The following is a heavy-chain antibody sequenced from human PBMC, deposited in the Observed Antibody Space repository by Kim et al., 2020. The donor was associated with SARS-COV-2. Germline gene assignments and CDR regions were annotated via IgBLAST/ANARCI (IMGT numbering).Heavy chain of an antibody. CDR2: ISDYYGSA. V-gene: IGHV1-18*04. CDR3: ARTTTIPPVSSFDL. CDR1: GYTFTSYG. Sequence: ASVKVSCKASGYTFTSYGITWVRQAPGRGLEWLGWISDYYGSAIYAQKMQDRITMTTDTATDTVYMELRTLTSDDTAVYFCARTTTIPPVSSFDLWGQGTKVTVSS. D-gene: IGHD3-9*01. J-gene: IGHJ3*01.